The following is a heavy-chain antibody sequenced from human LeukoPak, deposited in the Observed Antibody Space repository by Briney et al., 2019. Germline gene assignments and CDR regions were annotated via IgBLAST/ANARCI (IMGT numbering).Heavy chain of an antibody. CDR3: ARGGHDYGDYGSYLGYWYFDL. CDR2: IYYSGST. Sequence: PSETLSLTCAVYGGSFSGYYWSWIRQPPGKGLEWIGYIYYSGSTNYNPSLESRVTISVDTSKNQFSLKLSSVTAADTAVYYCARGGHDYGDYGSYLGYWYFDLWGRGTLVTVSS. J-gene: IGHJ2*01. CDR1: GGSFSGYY. D-gene: IGHD4-17*01. V-gene: IGHV4-59*08.